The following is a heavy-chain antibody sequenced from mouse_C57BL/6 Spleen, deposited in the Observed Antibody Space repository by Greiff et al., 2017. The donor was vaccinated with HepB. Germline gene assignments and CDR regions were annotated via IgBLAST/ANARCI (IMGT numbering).Heavy chain of an antibody. J-gene: IGHJ2*01. CDR3: ARRGGYYSYYFDY. CDR2: INPNNGGT. Sequence: VQLKQSGPELVKPGASVKISCKASGYTFTDYYMNWVKQSHGKSLEWIGDINPNNGGTSYNQKFKGKATLTVDKSSSTAYMELRSLTSEDSAVYYCARRGGYYSYYFDYWGQGTTLTVSS. V-gene: IGHV1-26*01. D-gene: IGHD2-3*01. CDR1: GYTFTDYY.